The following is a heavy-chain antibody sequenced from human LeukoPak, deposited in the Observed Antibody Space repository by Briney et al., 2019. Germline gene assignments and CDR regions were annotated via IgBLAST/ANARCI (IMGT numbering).Heavy chain of an antibody. J-gene: IGHJ3*01. CDR2: IAKTGTTF. V-gene: IGHV3-48*03. CDR1: GFTFSNYQ. CDR3: ARGILSGPPLDAFDF. Sequence: PGGSLRLSCVASGFTFSNYQMNWVRQAPGRGLEGVPYIAKTGTTFFYADSVKGRFTISRDNVKNLLYLQMNSLRAEDTAVYYCARGILSGPPLDAFDFWGQGTMVTVSS.